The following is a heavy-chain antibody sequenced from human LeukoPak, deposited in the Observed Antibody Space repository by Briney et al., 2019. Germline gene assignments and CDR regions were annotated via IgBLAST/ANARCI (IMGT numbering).Heavy chain of an antibody. D-gene: IGHD3-16*01. J-gene: IGHJ4*02. CDR1: GYSFTRNG. Sequence: ASVKVSCKPSGYSFTRNGISWVRQAPGQGLEWMAWISANSGNTNYAQNFQDRVTLTTDTSTSTAYMELRSLGSDDTAVYYCARDVNYAFDYWGQGTLVTVSS. V-gene: IGHV1-18*01. CDR2: ISANSGNT. CDR3: ARDVNYAFDY.